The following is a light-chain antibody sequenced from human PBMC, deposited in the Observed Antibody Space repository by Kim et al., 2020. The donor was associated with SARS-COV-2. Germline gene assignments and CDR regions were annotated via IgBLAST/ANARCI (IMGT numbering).Light chain of an antibody. Sequence: SPGERATLSCRASQTVSSNFLAWYQQKPGQTPRRLIYDTSSRATGIPARFSGSGSGTEFTLTISTLQSEDFAVYYCQQYSNWPLTFGQGTKVDIK. CDR3: QQYSNWPLT. J-gene: IGKJ1*01. CDR1: QTVSSN. CDR2: DTS. V-gene: IGKV3D-15*01.